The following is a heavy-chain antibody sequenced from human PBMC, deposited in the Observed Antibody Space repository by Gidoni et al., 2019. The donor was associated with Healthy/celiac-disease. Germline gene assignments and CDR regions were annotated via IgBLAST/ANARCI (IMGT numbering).Heavy chain of an antibody. CDR1: GFTFSSYW. CDR3: ARDEAAAGDFFFYYYGMDV. CDR2: IKQDGSEK. V-gene: IGHV3-7*01. J-gene: IGHJ6*02. Sequence: EVQLVESGGGLVQPGGSLRPPCAASGFTFSSYWMSWVRQAPGKGLEWVANIKQDGSEKYYVDSVKGRFTISRDNAKNSLYLQMNSLRAEDTAVYYCARDEAAAGDFFFYYYGMDVWGQGTTVTVSS. D-gene: IGHD6-13*01.